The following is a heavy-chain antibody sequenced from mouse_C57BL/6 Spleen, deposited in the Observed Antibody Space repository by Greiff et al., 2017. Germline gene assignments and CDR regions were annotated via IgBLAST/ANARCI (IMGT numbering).Heavy chain of an antibody. V-gene: IGHV1-81*01. Sequence: QVQLQESGAELVRPGASVKLSCKASGYTFTSYGMNWVKQRPGQGLEWIGAIDPRSGGTYYNEKFKGKATLTADKSSSTAYMALRSLTSADSAVYFCASSLITTVGDYAMDYWGQGTSVTVSS. CDR3: ASSLITTVGDYAMDY. CDR2: IDPRSGGT. CDR1: GYTFTSYG. D-gene: IGHD1-1*01. J-gene: IGHJ4*01.